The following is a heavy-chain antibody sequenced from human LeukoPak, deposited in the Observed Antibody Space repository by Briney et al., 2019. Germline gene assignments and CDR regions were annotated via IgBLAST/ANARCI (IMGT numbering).Heavy chain of an antibody. CDR3: ARGETAARPFPFDY. D-gene: IGHD6-6*01. V-gene: IGHV4-31*03. Sequence: PSETLSLTCTVSGGSISSGGYYWSWIRQHPGKGLEWIGYIYYSGSTYYNPSLKSRVTISVDTSKNQFSLKLSSVTAADTAVYYCARGETAARPFPFDYWGQGTLVTVSS. CDR1: GGSISSGGYY. CDR2: IYYSGST. J-gene: IGHJ4*02.